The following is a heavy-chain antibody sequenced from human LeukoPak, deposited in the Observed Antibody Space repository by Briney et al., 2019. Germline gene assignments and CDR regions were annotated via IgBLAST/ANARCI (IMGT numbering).Heavy chain of an antibody. J-gene: IGHJ4*02. CDR1: GGTFSSYA. CDR3: ARRDCSGGSCYSIYYFDY. Sequence: SVKVSCKASGGTFSSYAISWVRQAPGHGLEWMGRIIPIFGTANYAQKFQGRVTITTDESTSTAYMELSSLRSEDTAVYYCARRDCSGGSCYSIYYFDYWGQGTLVTVSS. D-gene: IGHD2-15*01. V-gene: IGHV1-69*05. CDR2: IIPIFGTA.